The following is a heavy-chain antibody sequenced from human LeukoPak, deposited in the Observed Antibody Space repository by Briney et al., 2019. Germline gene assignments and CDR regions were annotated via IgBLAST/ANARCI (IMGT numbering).Heavy chain of an antibody. V-gene: IGHV3-66*04. CDR3: VRQTSGWYSAFDY. D-gene: IGHD6-19*01. J-gene: IGHJ4*02. CDR1: GFTFSSYE. CDR2: IYSGTAP. Sequence: GGSLRLSCAASGFTFSSYEMNWVRQAPGTRLEWVSVIYSGTAPYYADSVKGRFTISRDNSKNTLYLHMSSLRAEDTAVYYCVRQTSGWYSAFDYWGQGTLVTVSS.